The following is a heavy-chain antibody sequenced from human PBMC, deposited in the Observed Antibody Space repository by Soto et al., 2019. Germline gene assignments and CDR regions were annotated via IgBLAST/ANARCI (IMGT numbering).Heavy chain of an antibody. D-gene: IGHD1-26*01. CDR3: IRDXIGLGIDY. CDR1: GFTFNSHW. V-gene: IGHV3-7*01. Sequence: XGSLRLSCAASGFTFNSHWMSWVRQAPGKGLEWVANIKQDGSEKYYVDSVKGRFTISRDNAKNSLYLQMNSLRAEDTAVYYCIRDXIGLGIDYWGLGTLVTVSS. J-gene: IGHJ4*02. CDR2: IKQDGSEK.